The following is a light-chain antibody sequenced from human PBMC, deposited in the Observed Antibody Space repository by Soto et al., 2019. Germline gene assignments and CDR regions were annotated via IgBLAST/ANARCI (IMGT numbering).Light chain of an antibody. J-gene: IGKJ1*01. Sequence: EIVLLPGPAAMSLSPGERVTLSCRASQSVTSYLAWYQQKPGQAPRLLIYGASSMATGIPYRFSGSGSGTDFTLTISRLEPDDFAVYYCQQYGSSGTFGQGTKVDIK. CDR2: GAS. CDR1: QSVTSY. V-gene: IGKV3-20*01. CDR3: QQYGSSGT.